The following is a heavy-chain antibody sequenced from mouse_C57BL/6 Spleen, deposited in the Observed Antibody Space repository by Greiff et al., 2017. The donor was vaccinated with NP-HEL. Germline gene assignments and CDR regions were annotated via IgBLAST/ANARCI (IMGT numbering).Heavy chain of an antibody. CDR2: ISRGGDYI. Sequence: EVKLMESGEGLVKPGGSLKLSCAASGFTFSSYAMSWVRQTPEKRLEWVAYISRGGDYIYYADTVKGRFTISRDNARNTLYLQMSSLKSEDTAMYYCTRDGGAGAWFAYWGQGTLVTVSA. CDR3: TRDGGAGAWFAY. J-gene: IGHJ3*01. D-gene: IGHD2-3*01. CDR1: GFTFSSYA. V-gene: IGHV5-9-1*02.